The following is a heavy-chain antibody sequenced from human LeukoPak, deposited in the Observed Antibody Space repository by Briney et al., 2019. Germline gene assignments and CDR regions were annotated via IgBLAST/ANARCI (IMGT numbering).Heavy chain of an antibody. Sequence: SVKVSCKASGGTFSSYAISWVRQAPGQGLEWMGGIIPIFGTANYAQKFQGRVTITTDESTSTAYMELSSLRSEDTAVYYCARDAGEYCSSTSCYYDYWGQGTLVTVSS. CDR1: GGTFSSYA. CDR2: IIPIFGTA. CDR3: ARDAGEYCSSTSCYYDY. D-gene: IGHD2-2*01. V-gene: IGHV1-69*05. J-gene: IGHJ4*02.